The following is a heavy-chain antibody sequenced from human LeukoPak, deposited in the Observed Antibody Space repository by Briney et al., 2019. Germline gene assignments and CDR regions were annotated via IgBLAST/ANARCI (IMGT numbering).Heavy chain of an antibody. D-gene: IGHD3-22*01. CDR1: GFTFSSYS. Sequence: GGSLRLSCAASGFTFSSYSMNWVRQAPGKGLEWVSSISSSSSYIYYADSVKGRFTISRDNAKNSLYLQMNSLRAEDTAVYYCARGPGYSLYHYYYGMDVWGQGTTVTVSS. V-gene: IGHV3-21*01. CDR3: ARGPGYSLYHYYYGMDV. J-gene: IGHJ6*02. CDR2: ISSSSSYI.